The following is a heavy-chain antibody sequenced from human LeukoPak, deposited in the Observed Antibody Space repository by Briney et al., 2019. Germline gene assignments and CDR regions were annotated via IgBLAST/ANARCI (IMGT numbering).Heavy chain of an antibody. V-gene: IGHV4-59*01. J-gene: IGHJ4*02. Sequence: PSETLSLTCTVSGGSISSYYWSWIRQPPGKGLEWIGYIYYSGSTNYNPSLKSRVTISVDTSKNQFSLKLSSVTAADTAVYYCARGTGSRSFFDYWGQGTLVTVSS. D-gene: IGHD6-13*01. CDR2: IYYSGST. CDR3: ARGTGSRSFFDY. CDR1: GGSISSYY.